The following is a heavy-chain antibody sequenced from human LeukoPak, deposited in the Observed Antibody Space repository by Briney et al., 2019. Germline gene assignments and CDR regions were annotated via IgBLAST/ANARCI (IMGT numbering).Heavy chain of an antibody. CDR2: INHSGST. J-gene: IGHJ4*02. CDR3: ARGAGLVGYFDY. Sequence: SETLSLTCAVYGGSFSGYYWSWIRQPPGKGLEWIGEINHSGSTNYNPSLKSRVTISVDTSKNQFSLKLSSVTAADTAVYYCARGAGLVGYFDYWGREPWSPSPQ. V-gene: IGHV4-34*01. D-gene: IGHD6-13*01. CDR1: GGSFSGYY.